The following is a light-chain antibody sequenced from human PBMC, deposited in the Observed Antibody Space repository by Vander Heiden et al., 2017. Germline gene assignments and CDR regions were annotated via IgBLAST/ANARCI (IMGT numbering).Light chain of an antibody. Sequence: GSPGQSITISCTGTSSDVGAYNYVSWYQQHPGKAPKLMIYDVRTRPSGVSSRFSGPKSGNSASLTISGLQAEDEGDYYCSSYRSSSDLVLFGGGTRLTVL. CDR1: SSDVGAYNY. V-gene: IGLV2-14*04. J-gene: IGLJ2*01. CDR3: SSYRSSSDLVL. CDR2: DVR.